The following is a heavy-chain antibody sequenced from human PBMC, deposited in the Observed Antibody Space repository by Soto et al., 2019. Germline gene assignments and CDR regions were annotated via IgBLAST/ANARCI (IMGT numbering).Heavy chain of an antibody. V-gene: IGHV1-3*01. J-gene: IGHJ3*02. CDR3: ARGIFTTVTTFPSI. D-gene: IGHD4-17*01. CDR2: INPAKGNT. Sequence: ASVKVSCKASGYTFTSYTLHWVRQAPGQRPEWMGWINPAKGNTKYSEKFHDRVSITSDTSATTVFLELSGLTSEDTALYFCARGIFTTVTTFPSIWGQGTLVTVSS. CDR1: GYTFTSYT.